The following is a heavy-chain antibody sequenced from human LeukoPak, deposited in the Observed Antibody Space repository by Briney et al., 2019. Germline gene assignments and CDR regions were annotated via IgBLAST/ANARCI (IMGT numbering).Heavy chain of an antibody. CDR3: AKEVDYGGNYGEIDY. D-gene: IGHD4-23*01. CDR1: GFTFSSYG. Sequence: GGSLRLSCAASGFTFSSYGMHWVRQAPGKGLEWVAVISYDGSNKYYADSVKGRFTISRDNSKNTLYLQMNSLRAEDTAVYYCAKEVDYGGNYGEIDYWGQGTLVTVSS. J-gene: IGHJ4*02. CDR2: ISYDGSNK. V-gene: IGHV3-30*18.